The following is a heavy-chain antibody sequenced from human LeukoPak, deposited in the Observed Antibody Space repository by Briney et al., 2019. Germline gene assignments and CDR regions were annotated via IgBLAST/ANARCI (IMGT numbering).Heavy chain of an antibody. D-gene: IGHD2-2*02. CDR1: GFTVSNNY. CDR3: ARGMPATAIRPYFDS. Sequence: GGSLRLSCTASGFTVSNNYMTWVRQAPEKGLEGVSVIYGSGSTFYADSVKGRFTISRDSSKNTLYLQMDSLRAEDTAVYYCARGMPATAIRPYFDSWGQGTLVTVSS. V-gene: IGHV3-66*01. J-gene: IGHJ4*02. CDR2: IYGSGST.